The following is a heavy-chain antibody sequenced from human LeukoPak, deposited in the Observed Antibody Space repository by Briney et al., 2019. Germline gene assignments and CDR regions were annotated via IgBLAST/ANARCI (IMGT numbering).Heavy chain of an antibody. CDR2: IYSGGST. CDR1: GFTVSSNY. CDR3: ARDGNYGDYEVPFDY. Sequence: GGSLRLSCAASGFTVSSNYMSWVRQAPGKGLEWVSVIYSGGSTYYADSVKGRFTISRDNSKNTLYLQMNSLRAEDTAVYYCARDGNYGDYEVPFDYWGQGTLVTVSS. J-gene: IGHJ4*02. D-gene: IGHD4-17*01. V-gene: IGHV3-53*01.